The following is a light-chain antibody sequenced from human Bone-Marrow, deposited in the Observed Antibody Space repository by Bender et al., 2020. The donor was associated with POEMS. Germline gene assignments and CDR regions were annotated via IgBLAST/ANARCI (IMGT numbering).Light chain of an antibody. CDR1: GSDFGPFNH. CDR3: SAYSPIITV. CDR2: DVS. V-gene: IGLV2-14*03. Sequence: QSALTQPASVSGSPGQSITISCIGTGSDFGPFNHVSWYQQHPGRAPKLILYDVSLRPSGVSARFSGSKSAYTASLTISGLQAEDEAHYYCSAYSPIITVFGSGTLLTVL. J-gene: IGLJ6*01.